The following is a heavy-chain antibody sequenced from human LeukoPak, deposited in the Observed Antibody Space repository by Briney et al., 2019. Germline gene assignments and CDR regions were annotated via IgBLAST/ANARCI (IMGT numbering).Heavy chain of an antibody. CDR2: TYYSGST. J-gene: IGHJ4*02. V-gene: IGHV4-31*03. CDR3: ARARAYYYDSSGYN. CDR1: GGSISSGGYY. D-gene: IGHD3-22*01. Sequence: PSETLSLTCTVSGGSISSGGYYWSWIRQHPGTGLEWIGYTYYSGSTYYNPSLKSRVTISVDTSKNQFSLKLSSVTAADTAVYYCARARAYYYDSSGYNWGQGTLVTVSS.